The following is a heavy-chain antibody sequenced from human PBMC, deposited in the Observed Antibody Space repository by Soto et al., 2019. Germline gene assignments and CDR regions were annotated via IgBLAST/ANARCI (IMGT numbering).Heavy chain of an antibody. CDR1: GYTFSSYD. D-gene: IGHD4-17*01. CDR2: MIPNSGKI. Sequence: QVQLVQSGAEVKKPGASVKVSCKASGYTFSSYDINWVRQATGQGLEWMGWMIPNSGKIGYAQKFQGRLTMTRNTSISTAYMELRSLRSEDTAVYYCARDYGDYSGDYWGQVTLVTVSS. CDR3: ARDYGDYSGDY. J-gene: IGHJ4*02. V-gene: IGHV1-8*01.